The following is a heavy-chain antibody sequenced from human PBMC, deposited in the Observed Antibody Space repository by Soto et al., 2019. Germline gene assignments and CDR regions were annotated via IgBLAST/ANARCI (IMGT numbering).Heavy chain of an antibody. J-gene: IGHJ4*02. D-gene: IGHD6-13*01. CDR2: IVVGSANT. V-gene: IGHV1-58*01. CDR3: AAGPYSSSWYHSDH. Sequence: GASVKVSCKTSGFSFTNSAVQWVRQARGQRLEWIGWIVVGSANTNYAQKFQERVAITRDMSTTTAYMELSSLRSEDTAVYYCAAGPYSSSWYHSDHWGRGTLVTVSS. CDR1: GFSFTNSA.